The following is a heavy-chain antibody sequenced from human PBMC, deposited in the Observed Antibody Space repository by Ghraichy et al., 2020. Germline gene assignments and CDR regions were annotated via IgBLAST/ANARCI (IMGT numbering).Heavy chain of an antibody. V-gene: IGHV3-48*03. J-gene: IGHJ4*02. CDR1: GFTFNSYE. D-gene: IGHD1-26*01. CDR2: ISSSGGSI. CDR3: ARDMLNAGAFDY. Sequence: GGSLRLSCAASGFTFNSYEMNWVRQAPGKGLEWVSYISSSGGSIYYADSVRGRFTISRDNAKNSLFLQMNSLRAEDTAVYYCARDMLNAGAFDYWGQGTLATVSS.